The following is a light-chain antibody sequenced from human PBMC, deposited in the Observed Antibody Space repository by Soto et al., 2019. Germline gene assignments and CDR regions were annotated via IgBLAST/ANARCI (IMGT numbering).Light chain of an antibody. J-gene: IGKJ4*01. V-gene: IGKV3-15*01. CDR3: QQHGNWPLT. Sequence: IVMTQSPATLSVSPGEGATLSCRASQNVYSNLAWYQQKPGQAPRLLIYGASTRATSIPARFSGSGSGTEFTLTISSLQSEDFAVYYCQQHGNWPLTFGGGTKVEIK. CDR1: QNVYSN. CDR2: GAS.